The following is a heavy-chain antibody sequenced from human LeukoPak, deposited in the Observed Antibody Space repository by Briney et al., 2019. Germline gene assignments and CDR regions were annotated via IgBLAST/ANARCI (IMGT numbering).Heavy chain of an antibody. Sequence: GRSLRLSCAASGFTFSNFGMHWVRQAPGKGLEWVAVISYDGKNEYYTDSVKGRFTVSRDNAKNTLYLQMNSLRAEDTAMYYCARDFSTGSADYYFDYWGQGSLVTVSS. D-gene: IGHD2-2*01. V-gene: IGHV3-30*03. J-gene: IGHJ4*02. CDR1: GFTFSNFG. CDR3: ARDFSTGSADYYFDY. CDR2: ISYDGKNE.